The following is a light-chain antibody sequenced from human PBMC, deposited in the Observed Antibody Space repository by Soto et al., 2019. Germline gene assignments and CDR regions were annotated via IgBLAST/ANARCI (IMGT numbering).Light chain of an antibody. CDR3: QQYYSFPLT. Sequence: VIWMTQSPSLLSASTGDRVTITCRVSQGISSYLAWYQQKPGKAPELLIYAASTLQSGVPSRFSGSGSGTDFTLTISCLQSEDFATYYCQQYYSFPLTSGGATKVDI. CDR2: AAS. CDR1: QGISSY. J-gene: IGKJ4*01. V-gene: IGKV1D-8*01.